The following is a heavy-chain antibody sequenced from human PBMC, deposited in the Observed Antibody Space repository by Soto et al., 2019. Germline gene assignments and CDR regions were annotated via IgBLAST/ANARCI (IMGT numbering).Heavy chain of an antibody. CDR3: AAKAADYDFWSGYYAAFDI. Sequence: ASVKVSCKASGFTFTISAMQWVRQARGQRLEWIGWIVVGSGNTNYAQKFQERVTITRDMSTSTAYMELSSLRSEDTAVYYCAAKAADYDFWSGYYAAFDIWGQGTMVTVSS. CDR1: GFTFTISA. J-gene: IGHJ3*02. V-gene: IGHV1-58*02. CDR2: IVVGSGNT. D-gene: IGHD3-3*01.